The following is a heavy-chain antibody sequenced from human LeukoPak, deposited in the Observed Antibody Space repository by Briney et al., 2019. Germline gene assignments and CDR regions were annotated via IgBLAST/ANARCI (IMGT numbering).Heavy chain of an antibody. V-gene: IGHV4-39*07. CDR1: GGSISSSSYY. CDR2: IYYSGST. J-gene: IGHJ4*02. CDR3: ARAFGGSYYFDY. Sequence: ASETLSLTCTVSGGSISSSSYYWGWIRQPPGEGLEWIGSIYYSGSTYYNPSLKSRVTISVDTSKNQFSLKLSSVTAADTAVYYCARAFGGSYYFDYWGQGTLVTVSS. D-gene: IGHD1-26*01.